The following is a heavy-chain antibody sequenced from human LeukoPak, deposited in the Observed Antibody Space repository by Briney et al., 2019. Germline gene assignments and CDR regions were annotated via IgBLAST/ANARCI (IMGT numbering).Heavy chain of an antibody. J-gene: IGHJ6*03. CDR2: MNPNSGNT. Sequence: ASVKVSCKASGYTFTSYGINWVRQATGQGLEWMGWMNPNSGNTGYAQKFQGRVTITRNTSISTAYMELRSLRSEDTAVYYCARAPAPTIFGVVYYYYYMDLWGKGTTVTVSS. D-gene: IGHD3-3*01. V-gene: IGHV1-8*03. CDR3: ARAPAPTIFGVVYYYYYMDL. CDR1: GYTFTSYG.